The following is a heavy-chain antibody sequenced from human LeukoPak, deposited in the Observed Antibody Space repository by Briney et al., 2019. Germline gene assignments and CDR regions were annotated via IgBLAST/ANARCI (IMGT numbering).Heavy chain of an antibody. D-gene: IGHD2-2*01. V-gene: IGHV4-39*01. CDR3: ARHKPRYCSSTSCPSFHYYYGMDV. J-gene: IGHJ6*02. CDR2: ISYSGST. CDR1: GASISSRISY. Sequence: SETLSLTCTVSGASISSRISYWGWIRQPPGKGLEWIGSISYSGSTHYNPSLRSRVTISVDTSKNQFSLKASSVTAADTAMYYCARHKPRYCSSTSCPSFHYYYGMDVWGQGSTVTVSS.